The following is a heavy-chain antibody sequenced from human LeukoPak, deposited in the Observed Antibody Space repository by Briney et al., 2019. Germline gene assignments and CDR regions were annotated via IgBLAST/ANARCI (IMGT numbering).Heavy chain of an antibody. CDR3: AKSDDFSFGF. CDR2: ILSSGSTT. CDR1: GGSISSSN. V-gene: IGHV3-23*05. J-gene: IGHJ4*02. Sequence: PSGTLSLTCAVSGGSISSSNWWSWVRQTPGKGLEWVSLILSSGSTTYYADSVKGRFTISRDNSKNTLYLQMNSLRAEDTAVYYCAKSDDFSFGFWGQGTLVTVSS. D-gene: IGHD3-16*01.